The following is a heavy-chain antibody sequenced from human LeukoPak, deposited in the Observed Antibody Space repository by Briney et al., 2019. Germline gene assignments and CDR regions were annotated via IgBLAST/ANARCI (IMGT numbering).Heavy chain of an antibody. D-gene: IGHD4-17*01. V-gene: IGHV3-30*04. CDR2: ISYDGSNK. CDR3: ARRGYTVTTPYYFDY. J-gene: IGHJ4*02. Sequence: GRSLRLSCAASGFTFSSYAMRWVRQAPGKGLEWEAVISYDGSNKYYADSVKGRFTISRDNSKNTLYLQMNSLRAEDTAVYYCARRGYTVTTPYYFDYWGQGTLVTVSS. CDR1: GFTFSSYA.